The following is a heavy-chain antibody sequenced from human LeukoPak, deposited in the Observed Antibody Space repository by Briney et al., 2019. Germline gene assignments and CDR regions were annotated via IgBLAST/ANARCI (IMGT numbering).Heavy chain of an antibody. Sequence: GGSLRLSCAASGFTFSSSAMSWIRQAPGKGLEWVSVISTSGGSTYYADSVKGRFTISRDNSKNTLYLQMNSLRAEDTAVYYCAKEGTYYYGSGRDFDYWGQGTLVTVSS. D-gene: IGHD3-10*01. CDR1: GFTFSSSA. V-gene: IGHV3-23*01. J-gene: IGHJ4*02. CDR3: AKEGTYYYGSGRDFDY. CDR2: ISTSGGST.